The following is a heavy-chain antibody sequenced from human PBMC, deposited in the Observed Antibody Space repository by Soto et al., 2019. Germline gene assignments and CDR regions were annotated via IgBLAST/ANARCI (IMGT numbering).Heavy chain of an antibody. J-gene: IGHJ1*01. CDR1: GFTFRSYA. V-gene: IGHV3-23*01. CDR2: ISGSGIST. Sequence: GGSLRLSCAASGFTFRSYAMSWVRQAPGKGLEWVSGISGSGISTHYADSVKGRFTVSRDNSKNTLYLQMSSLRAEDTAVYYCVIDPFFAAGEAETEYFQHWGRCTLVTVSS. D-gene: IGHD3-16*01. CDR3: VIDPFFAAGEAETEYFQH.